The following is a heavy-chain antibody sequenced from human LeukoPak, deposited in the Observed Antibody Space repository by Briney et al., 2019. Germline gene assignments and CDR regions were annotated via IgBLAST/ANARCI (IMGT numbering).Heavy chain of an antibody. CDR1: GGSISSYY. CDR2: IYYSGST. J-gene: IGHJ4*02. Sequence: PSETLSLTCTDSGGSISSYYWSWIRQPPGKGLEWIGYIYYSGSTNYNPSLKSRVTISVDTSKNQFSLKLSSVTAADTAVYYCAGRITIFGVVRDYWGQGTLVTVSS. D-gene: IGHD3-3*01. V-gene: IGHV4-59*01. CDR3: AGRITIFGVVRDY.